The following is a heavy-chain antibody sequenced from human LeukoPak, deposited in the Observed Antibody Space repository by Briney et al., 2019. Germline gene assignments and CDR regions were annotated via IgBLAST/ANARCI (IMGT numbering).Heavy chain of an antibody. CDR1: GGSISSSTYY. CDR3: ARSTRTGIVDY. D-gene: IGHD1-1*01. Sequence: SETLSLTCIVSGGSISSSTYYWGWFRQPPGKGLEWIGTVYYSGTTYYNLSLKSRVTISVDTSKNQFSLKLSSVTAADTAVYYCARSTRTGIVDYWGQGTLVTVSS. V-gene: IGHV4-39*07. CDR2: VYYSGTT. J-gene: IGHJ4*02.